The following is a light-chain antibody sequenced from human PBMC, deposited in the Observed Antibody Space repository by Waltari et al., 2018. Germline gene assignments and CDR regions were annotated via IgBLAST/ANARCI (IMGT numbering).Light chain of an antibody. CDR2: WAS. V-gene: IGKV4-1*01. Sequence: DIVMTQSPDSLAVSLGERATINCKSSLSVLYTDNNKNYLTWYQQKPGQSPQLLIYWASTRESGVPYRFIGSGSGTDFTLTISSLQAEDVAVYYCHQHYTTPWTFGQGTQVEL. CDR3: HQHYTTPWT. CDR1: LSVLYTDNNKNY. J-gene: IGKJ1*01.